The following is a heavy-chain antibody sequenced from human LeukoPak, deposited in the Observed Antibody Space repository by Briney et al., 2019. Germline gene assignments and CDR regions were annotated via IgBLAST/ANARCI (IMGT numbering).Heavy chain of an antibody. D-gene: IGHD2-15*01. J-gene: IGHJ3*02. Sequence: SETLSLTCTVSGGSISSGGYYWSWIRQHAGKGLEWIGYIYYSGSTYYNPSLKSRVTISVDTSKNQFSLKLSSVTAADTAVYYCARDCSGGSCKGTDAFDIWGQGTMVTVSS. CDR3: ARDCSGGSCKGTDAFDI. CDR2: IYYSGST. CDR1: GGSISSGGYY. V-gene: IGHV4-31*03.